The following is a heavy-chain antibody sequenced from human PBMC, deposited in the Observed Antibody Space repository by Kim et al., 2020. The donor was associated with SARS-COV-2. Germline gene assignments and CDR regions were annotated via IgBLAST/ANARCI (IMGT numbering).Heavy chain of an antibody. J-gene: IGHJ4*02. CDR1: GGSISSSSYY. Sequence: SETLSLTCTVSGGSISSSSYYWGWIRQPPGKGLEWIGSIYYSGSTYYNPSLKSRVTISVDTSKNQFSLKLSSVTAADTAVYYCAREHRRAAPVDYWGQGTLVTVSS. CDR2: IYYSGST. D-gene: IGHD6-13*01. CDR3: AREHRRAAPVDY. V-gene: IGHV4-39*07.